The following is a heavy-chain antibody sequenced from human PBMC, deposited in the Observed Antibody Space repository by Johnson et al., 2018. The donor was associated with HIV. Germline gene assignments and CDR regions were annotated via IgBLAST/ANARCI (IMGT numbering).Heavy chain of an antibody. Sequence: VQLVESGGGVVQPGRSLRLSCAASVFSLSSYGMHWVRQASGKGLEWVGHIRSKGNNYATAYAASVKGRFTISRDDSQNTAYLQMNRLKTEDTAVYYCALGGSWYAFDIWGQGTMVTVSS. CDR3: ALGGSWYAFDI. CDR1: VFSLSSYG. J-gene: IGHJ3*02. V-gene: IGHV3-73*01. D-gene: IGHD2-15*01. CDR2: IRSKGNNYAT.